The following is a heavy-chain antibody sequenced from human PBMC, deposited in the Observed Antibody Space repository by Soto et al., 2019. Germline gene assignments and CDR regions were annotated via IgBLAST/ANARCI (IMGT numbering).Heavy chain of an antibody. J-gene: IGHJ5*02. D-gene: IGHD2-2*01. V-gene: IGHV1-8*01. CDR2: MNPNSGNT. Sequence: ASVKVSCKASGYTFTSYDINWVRQATGQGLEWMGWMNPNSGNTGYAQKFQGRVTMTRNTSISTAYMELSSLRSEDTAVYYCATCTSCYEPGDNWFDPWGQGTLVTVSS. CDR1: GYTFTSYD. CDR3: ATCTSCYEPGDNWFDP.